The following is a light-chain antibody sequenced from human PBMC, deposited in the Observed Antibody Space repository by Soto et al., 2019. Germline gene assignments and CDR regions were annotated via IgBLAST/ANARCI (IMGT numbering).Light chain of an antibody. V-gene: IGKV3-20*01. Sequence: ELVLTQSPGTLSLSPGERATLSCRASQSVSSSHLAWYQQKPGQAPRLLIYAASTRATGVPDMFSGSGSGTDFTLTISRLEPEDCAVFYCQDFGSLPYTFGQGTKLEIK. CDR2: AAS. CDR3: QDFGSLPYT. CDR1: QSVSSSH. J-gene: IGKJ2*01.